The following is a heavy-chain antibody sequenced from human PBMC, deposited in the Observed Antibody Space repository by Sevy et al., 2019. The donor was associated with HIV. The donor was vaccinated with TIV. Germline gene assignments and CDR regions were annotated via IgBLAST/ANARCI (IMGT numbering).Heavy chain of an antibody. CDR3: ARPLNGTYCSDRYCRPFDS. CDR1: GYTFTDYY. Sequence: ASVKVSCKASGYTFTDYYIHWVRQAPGQGLEWMGWMNPSSGATLYAQKFKARVTMTRDTSMTTAYMDLTNLESDDTAVYFCARPLNGTYCSDRYCRPFDSWGQGTLVTVSS. V-gene: IGHV1-2*02. D-gene: IGHD2-15*01. CDR2: MNPSSGAT. J-gene: IGHJ4*02.